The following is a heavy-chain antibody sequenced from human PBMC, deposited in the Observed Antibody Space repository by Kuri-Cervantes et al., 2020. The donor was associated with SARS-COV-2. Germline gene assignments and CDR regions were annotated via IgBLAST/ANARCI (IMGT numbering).Heavy chain of an antibody. J-gene: IGHJ6*03. V-gene: IGHV1-8*02. D-gene: IGHD1-1*01. CDR2: MNPNSGNT. Sequence: ASVKVSCKASGYTFTSYDINWVRQATGQGLEWMGWMNPNSGNTGYAQKFQGRVTMTRNTSISTAYMELSSLRSEDTAVYYCARVEKWYYYMDVWGKGTTVTVSS. CDR3: ARVEKWYYYMDV. CDR1: GYTFTSYD.